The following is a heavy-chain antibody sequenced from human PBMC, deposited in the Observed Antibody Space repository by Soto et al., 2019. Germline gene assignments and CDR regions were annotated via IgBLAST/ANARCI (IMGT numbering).Heavy chain of an antibody. CDR1: GFTFSSYA. D-gene: IGHD3-22*01. CDR2: ISYDGSNK. CDR3: ARDSRVVITVGTFDY. V-gene: IGHV3-30-3*01. J-gene: IGHJ4*02. Sequence: GSLRLSCAASGFTFSSYAMHWVRQAPGKGLEWVAVISYDGSNKYYADSVKGRFTISRDNSKNTLYLQMNSLRAEDTAVYYCARDSRVVITVGTFDYWGQGTLVTVSS.